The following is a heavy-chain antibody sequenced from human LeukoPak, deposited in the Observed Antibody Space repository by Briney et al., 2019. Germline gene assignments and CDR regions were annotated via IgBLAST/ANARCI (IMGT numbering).Heavy chain of an antibody. Sequence: SETLSLTCSVSGYSISSGYYWGWIRQPPGKGLEWIGSIYASGKTDYNPYTPSLKSRVAMSLDTSKNQVSLYLTSVTAADTAMYFCARSFSEKFYFESWGQGTLVTVSS. CDR3: ARSFSEKFYFES. CDR2: IYASGKT. D-gene: IGHD1-26*01. V-gene: IGHV4-38-2*02. CDR1: GYSISSGYY. J-gene: IGHJ4*02.